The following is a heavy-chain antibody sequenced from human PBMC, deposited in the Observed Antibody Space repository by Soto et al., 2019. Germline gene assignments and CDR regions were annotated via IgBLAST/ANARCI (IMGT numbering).Heavy chain of an antibody. CDR2: IYYSWST. CDR1: GGSISSGDYY. Sequence: SETLSLTCTVSGGSISSGDYYWSWIRQPPGKGLEWIGYIYYSWSTYYNPSLKSRLTISLDTSENQFSPKLSSVTAADTAVYYCASDSMIKFGGVIVIDDYCGQGSLVTVSS. V-gene: IGHV4-30-4*01. D-gene: IGHD3-16*02. J-gene: IGHJ4*02. CDR3: ASDSMIKFGGVIVIDDY.